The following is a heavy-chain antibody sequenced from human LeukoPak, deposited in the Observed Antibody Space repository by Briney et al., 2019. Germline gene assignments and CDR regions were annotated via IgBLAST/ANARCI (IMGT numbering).Heavy chain of an antibody. CDR1: GYTFTSYY. D-gene: IGHD1-1*01. Sequence: ASVKISCKASGYTFTSYYMHWVRQAPGQGLEWMGIINPSGGSTSHAQKFQGRVTMTRDTSTRTVYMEMSSLRSEDMAVYYCARAGRSYYFDYWGQGSLVTVSS. CDR2: INPSGGST. J-gene: IGHJ4*02. V-gene: IGHV1-46*01. CDR3: ARAGRSYYFDY.